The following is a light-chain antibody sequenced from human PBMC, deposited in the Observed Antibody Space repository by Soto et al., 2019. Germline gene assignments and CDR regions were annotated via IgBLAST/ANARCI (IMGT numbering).Light chain of an antibody. Sequence: SYELTQPPSVSVSPGQTASITCSGGRWRNKYACWYQQKPGQTPVLVIYQDSKRPSGIPERFSGSNSGNTATLTISATQAMDEADYYCQAWDSSTVVFGTGTKVTVL. J-gene: IGLJ1*01. CDR2: QDS. CDR1: RWRNKY. CDR3: QAWDSSTVV. V-gene: IGLV3-1*01.